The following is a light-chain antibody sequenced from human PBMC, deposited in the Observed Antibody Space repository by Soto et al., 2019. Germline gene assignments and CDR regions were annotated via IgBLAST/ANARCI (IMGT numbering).Light chain of an antibody. CDR1: QSIGTD. V-gene: IGKV1-5*01. Sequence: DIQMTQSPSTLSAFVGDRVTITCRVSQSIGTDLAWYQHKPGKAPKLLIYGASNLDTAVPSRFRGSGSGTQFTLTSSGLQPDDSATYYCQQYKTYMYTFGQGTKLPIK. CDR2: GAS. CDR3: QQYKTYMYT. J-gene: IGKJ2*01.